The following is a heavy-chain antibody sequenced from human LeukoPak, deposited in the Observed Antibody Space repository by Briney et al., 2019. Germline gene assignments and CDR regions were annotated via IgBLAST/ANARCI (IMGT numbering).Heavy chain of an antibody. V-gene: IGHV3-49*03. CDR3: TPYSGYDWNGAFDI. CDR1: GFTFGDYA. D-gene: IGHD5-12*01. J-gene: IGHJ3*02. CDR2: IRSKAYGGTT. Sequence: GGSLRLSCTASGFTFGDYAMSWFRQAPGKGLEWVGFIRSKAYGGTTEYAASVKGRFTISRDDSKSIVYLQMNSLKTEDTAVYYCTPYSGYDWNGAFDIWGQGTMVTVSS.